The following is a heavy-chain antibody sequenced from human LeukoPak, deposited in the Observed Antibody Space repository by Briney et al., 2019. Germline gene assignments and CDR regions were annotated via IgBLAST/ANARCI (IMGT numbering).Heavy chain of an antibody. Sequence: GGSLRLSCAASGFTFTSYAMSWVRQAPGRGLEWVSAISGSGGSTYYADSVKGRFTISRDNSKNTLYLQMNSLRAEDTAVYYCAKPRPSYSSSWYDRWGQGTLVTVSS. J-gene: IGHJ5*02. CDR1: GFTFTSYA. D-gene: IGHD6-13*01. CDR3: AKPRPSYSSSWYDR. CDR2: ISGSGGST. V-gene: IGHV3-23*01.